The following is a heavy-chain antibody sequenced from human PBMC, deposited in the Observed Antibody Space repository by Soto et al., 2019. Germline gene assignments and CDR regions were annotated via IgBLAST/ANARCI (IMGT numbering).Heavy chain of an antibody. Sequence: GGYLGLSCAASGFTFSSYAMSWVRQAPGKGLEWVSAISGSGGSTYYADSVKGRFTTSRDNSKNTLYLQMNSLRAEDTAVYYCQKDGARGAELLHSSYYNGLPVSAHWPTLTVS. V-gene: IGHV3-23*01. CDR3: QKDGARGAELLHSSYYNGLPV. CDR2: ISGSGGST. CDR1: GFTFSSYA. D-gene: IGHD1-26*01. J-gene: IGHJ6*02.